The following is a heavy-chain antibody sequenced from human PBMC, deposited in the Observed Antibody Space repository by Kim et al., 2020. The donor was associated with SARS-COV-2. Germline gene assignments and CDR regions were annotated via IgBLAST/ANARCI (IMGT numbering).Heavy chain of an antibody. Sequence: YADSVKGRFTISRDNSKNTLYLQMNSLRAEDTAVYYCAKAGDSSGYFLDYWGQGTLVTVSS. J-gene: IGHJ4*02. CDR3: AKAGDSSGYFLDY. D-gene: IGHD3-22*01. V-gene: IGHV3-30*02.